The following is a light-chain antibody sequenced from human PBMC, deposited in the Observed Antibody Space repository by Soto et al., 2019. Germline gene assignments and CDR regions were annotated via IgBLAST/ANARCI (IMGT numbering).Light chain of an antibody. CDR1: SSDVGGYNY. J-gene: IGLJ2*01. V-gene: IGLV2-14*01. CDR2: DVS. CDR3: SSYTSSTPLVV. Sequence: QSVLTQPDSVSGSPGQSITISCTGTSSDVGGYNYVSWYQQHPGKAPKLIISDVSNRPSGVSNRFSGSKSGNTASLTISGLQAEDEADYYCSSYTSSTPLVVFGGGTKLTVL.